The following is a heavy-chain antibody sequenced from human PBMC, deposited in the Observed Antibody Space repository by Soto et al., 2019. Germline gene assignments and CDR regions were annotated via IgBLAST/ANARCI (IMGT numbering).Heavy chain of an antibody. Sequence: QVQLVQSGAEVKKPGSSVKVSCKASGGTFSSYAISWVRQAPGQGLEWMGGIIPIFGTANYAQKFQGRVTITADKSTSTAYMELSSLRSEDTAVYYCARSYTAAGVVTATIYYSYGMDVWGQGTTVTVSS. CDR1: GGTFSSYA. CDR2: IIPIFGTA. V-gene: IGHV1-69*06. CDR3: ARSYTAAGVVTATIYYSYGMDV. D-gene: IGHD2-21*02. J-gene: IGHJ6*02.